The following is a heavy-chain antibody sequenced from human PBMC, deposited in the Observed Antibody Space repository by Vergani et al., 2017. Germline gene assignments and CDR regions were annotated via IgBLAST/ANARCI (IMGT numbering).Heavy chain of an antibody. D-gene: IGHD6-13*01. CDR3: ARDAAAATPGSYYGMDV. CDR2: INPNSGGT. V-gene: IGHV1-2*02. Sequence: QVQLVQSGAEVKKPGASVKVSCKASGYTFTGYYMHWVRQAPGQGLEWMGWINPNSGGTNYAQKFQGRVTMTRDTSISTAYMELSRLRSDDTAVYYCARDAAAATPGSYYGMDVWGQGTTVTVSS. CDR1: GYTFTGYY. J-gene: IGHJ6*02.